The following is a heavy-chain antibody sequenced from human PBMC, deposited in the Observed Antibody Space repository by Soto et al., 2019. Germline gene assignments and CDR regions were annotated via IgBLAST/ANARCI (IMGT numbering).Heavy chain of an antibody. V-gene: IGHV3-23*01. CDR1: GFTFNNYA. D-gene: IGHD3-3*01. Sequence: GGSLRLSCAASGFTFNNYAMTWVRQAPGKGLEWVSGISASGGSTNYADSVKGRITISRDKSKNTMYLQMNSMSVEDTAVYYCAKAALDDFCSGYHELLGYWGQGALVTVSS. CDR3: AKAALDDFCSGYHELLGY. J-gene: IGHJ4*02. CDR2: ISASGGST.